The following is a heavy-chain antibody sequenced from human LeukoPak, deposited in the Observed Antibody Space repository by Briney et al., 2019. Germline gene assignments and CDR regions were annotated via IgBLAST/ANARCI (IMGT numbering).Heavy chain of an antibody. Sequence: PGGSLRLSCVASGFTFNNHWMSWVRQAPGKGLEWVANIKEDGSEKYYVDSVKGRFTTSRDNAKDSLYLQMNSLRAEDTAVYYCARDRGVNINYWGQGTLVTVSS. CDR1: GFTFNNHW. D-gene: IGHD3-10*01. J-gene: IGHJ4*02. CDR2: IKEDGSEK. CDR3: ARDRGVNINY. V-gene: IGHV3-7*03.